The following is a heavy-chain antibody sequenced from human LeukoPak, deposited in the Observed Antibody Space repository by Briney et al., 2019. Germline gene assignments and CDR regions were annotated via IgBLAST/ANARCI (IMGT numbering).Heavy chain of an antibody. J-gene: IGHJ5*02. CDR3: ARDSSTDSSSWYWFDP. V-gene: IGHV1-69*06. CDR1: GGTFSSYA. D-gene: IGHD6-13*01. CDR2: IIPIFGTA. Sequence: SVKVSCKASGGTFSSYAISWVRQPPGQGLEGMGGIIPIFGTANYAQKFQGRVTITADKSTSTAYMGLSSLRSEDTAVYYCARDSSTDSSSWYWFDPWGQGPLVTVSS.